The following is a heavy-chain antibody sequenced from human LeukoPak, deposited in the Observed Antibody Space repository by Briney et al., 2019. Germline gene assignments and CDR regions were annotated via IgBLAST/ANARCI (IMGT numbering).Heavy chain of an antibody. CDR1: GFTFSSYE. CDR3: ARGWELGDFDY. CDR2: ISSRGSTI. J-gene: IGHJ4*02. D-gene: IGHD1-26*01. V-gene: IGHV3-48*03. Sequence: GGSLRLSCAASGFTFSSYEMNWVRQAPGKGLEWVSYISSRGSTIYYADSVKGRFTISRDNAKNSLYLQMNSLRAEDTAVYYCARGWELGDFDYWGQGTLVTVSS.